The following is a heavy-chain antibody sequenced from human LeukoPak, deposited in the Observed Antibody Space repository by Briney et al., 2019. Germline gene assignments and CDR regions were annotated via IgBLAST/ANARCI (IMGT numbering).Heavy chain of an antibody. V-gene: IGHV1-18*01. Sequence: ASVKVSCKASGYTFTNYAVSWVRQAPGQGLEYMGYISAYNGNTNYAQSLQGRVTMTTGTSTTTVYMELRSLRSDDSAVYYCARLYSSGWPLECMDVWGQGTTVTVSS. J-gene: IGHJ6*02. D-gene: IGHD6-19*01. CDR1: GYTFTNYA. CDR3: ARLYSSGWPLECMDV. CDR2: ISAYNGNT.